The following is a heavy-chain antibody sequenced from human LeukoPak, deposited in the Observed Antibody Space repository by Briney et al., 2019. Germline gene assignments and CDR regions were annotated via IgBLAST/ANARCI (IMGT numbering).Heavy chain of an antibody. Sequence: GGSLRLSCAAFGFTFSDYYMSWIRQAPGKGLEWVSYISSSGSTIYYADSVKGRFTISRDNAKNSLYLQMNSLRAEDTAVYYCARDHYSSSLDYWGQGTLVTVSS. V-gene: IGHV3-11*01. CDR3: ARDHYSSSLDY. J-gene: IGHJ4*02. CDR2: ISSSGSTI. CDR1: GFTFSDYY. D-gene: IGHD6-13*01.